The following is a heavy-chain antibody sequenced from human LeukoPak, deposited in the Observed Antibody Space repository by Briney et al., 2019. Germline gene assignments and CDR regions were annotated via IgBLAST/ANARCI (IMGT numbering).Heavy chain of an antibody. V-gene: IGHV1-2*02. Sequence: ASVKVSCKASGYTFTGNYMHWVRQAPGRGLEWMGWISPNSGGTNYAQKFQDRVTVTRDTSISTAYMELSRLRSDDTAVYYCARGYYDSSDYEYFQHWGQGTLVTVSS. J-gene: IGHJ1*01. CDR3: ARGYYDSSDYEYFQH. CDR1: GYTFTGNY. CDR2: ISPNSGGT. D-gene: IGHD3-22*01.